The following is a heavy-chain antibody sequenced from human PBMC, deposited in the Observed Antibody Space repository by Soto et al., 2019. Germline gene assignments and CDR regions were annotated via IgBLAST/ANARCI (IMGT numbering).Heavy chain of an antibody. J-gene: IGHJ4*02. Sequence: ASVKVSCKASGGTFSSYAISWVRQAPGQGLEWMGGIIPIFGTANYAQKFQGRVTITADESTSTAYMELSSLRSEDTAVYYCARGGRDGYKGFFDYWGQGTLVTVS. V-gene: IGHV1-69*13. CDR3: ARGGRDGYKGFFDY. CDR1: GGTFSSYA. D-gene: IGHD5-12*01. CDR2: IIPIFGTA.